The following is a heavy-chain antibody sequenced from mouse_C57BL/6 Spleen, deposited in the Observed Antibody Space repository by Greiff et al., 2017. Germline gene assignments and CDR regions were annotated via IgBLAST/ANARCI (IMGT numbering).Heavy chain of an antibody. Sequence: EVQLQQSGPELVKPGASVKISCKASGYTFTDYYMHWVKQSHGKSLEWIGEIHPSNGGTSYNQKFKGKATLTVDKSSSTAYMQLSSLTSEDSAVYYCASEYSNYEAGRDYWGQGTLVTVS. CDR3: ASEYSNYEAGRDY. V-gene: IGHV1-26*01. CDR1: GYTFTDYY. J-gene: IGHJ4*01. D-gene: IGHD2-5*01. CDR2: IHPSNGGT.